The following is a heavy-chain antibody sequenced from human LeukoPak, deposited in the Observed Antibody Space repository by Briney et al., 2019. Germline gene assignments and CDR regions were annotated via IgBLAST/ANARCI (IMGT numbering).Heavy chain of an antibody. CDR1: GFTFSSYW. Sequence: PGGSLRLSCAASGFTFSSYWMSWVRQAPGKGLEWVANIKQDGSEKYYVDSVKGRFTISRDNAKNSLFLQMSSLRAEDTAVYYCAKHRRDLLSYSLFDSWGQGSLVTVSS. D-gene: IGHD1-26*01. J-gene: IGHJ4*02. CDR2: IKQDGSEK. CDR3: AKHRRDLLSYSLFDS. V-gene: IGHV3-7*05.